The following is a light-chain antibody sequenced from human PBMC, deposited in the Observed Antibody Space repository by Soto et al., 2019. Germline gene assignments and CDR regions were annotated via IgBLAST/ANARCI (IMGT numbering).Light chain of an antibody. CDR3: QQYGTSPRT. J-gene: IGKJ1*01. Sequence: IGLTQSPATLSLSPGERATLSCRASQSVSSYLAWYHQKPGQSPRLLIYGASSRATGIPDRFSGRGSGTDFTLTISRLEPEDFAVYFCQQYGTSPRTFGQGTKVDI. CDR1: QSVSSY. CDR2: GAS. V-gene: IGKV3-20*01.